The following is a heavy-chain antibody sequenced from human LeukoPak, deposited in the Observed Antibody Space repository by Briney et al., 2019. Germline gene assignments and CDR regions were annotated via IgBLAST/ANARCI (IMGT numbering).Heavy chain of an antibody. CDR1: GFTFSSYS. D-gene: IGHD2-2*01. J-gene: IGHJ4*02. CDR2: IGSASGSI. Sequence: GGSLRLSCAASGFTFSSYSMNWVRQAPGKGLEWVSYIGSASGSIYYADSVKGRFTISRDNAKNSLFLQMNSLRAEDTAVYYCAKRHCDTTSCYHFDSWGQGTLVTVSS. CDR3: AKRHCDTTSCYHFDS. V-gene: IGHV3-48*04.